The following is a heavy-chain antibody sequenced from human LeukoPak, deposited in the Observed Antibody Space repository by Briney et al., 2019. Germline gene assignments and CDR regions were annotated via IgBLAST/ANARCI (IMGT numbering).Heavy chain of an antibody. Sequence: SETLSLTCTVPGSSISSDYYWGWVRQPPGKGLEWIGSIYHSGTTHYNPSLKSRVTISEDTSKNQFSLKLSSVTATDTAVYYCARDSGIAADSPWGQGTLVTVSS. CDR2: IYHSGTT. CDR1: GSSISSDYY. J-gene: IGHJ4*02. D-gene: IGHD6-13*01. V-gene: IGHV4-38-2*02. CDR3: ARDSGIAADSP.